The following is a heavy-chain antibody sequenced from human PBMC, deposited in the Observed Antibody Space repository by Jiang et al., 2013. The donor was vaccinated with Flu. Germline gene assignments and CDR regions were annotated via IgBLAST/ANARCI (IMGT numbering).Heavy chain of an antibody. D-gene: IGHD3-3*01. Sequence: KVSCKASGYTFTSYGISWVRQAPGQGLEWMGWISAYNGNTNYAQKLQGRVTMTTDTSTSTAYMELRSLRSDDTAVYYCARTPVGYDFWSGYFPTWGQGTLVTVSS. J-gene: IGHJ5*02. CDR1: GYTFTSYG. CDR2: ISAYNGNT. CDR3: ARTPVGYDFWSGYFPT. V-gene: IGHV1-18*01.